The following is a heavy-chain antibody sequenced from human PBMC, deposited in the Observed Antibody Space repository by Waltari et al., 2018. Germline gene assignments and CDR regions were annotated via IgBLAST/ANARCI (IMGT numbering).Heavy chain of an antibody. Sequence: EVQLVESGGGLVKPGGSLTLSCAASGFTFRCYSMNWVRQAPGKGLEWISSISSTGTYTHYADSVKGRFTISRDNAKNSLYLQMNSLRAEDTGVYWCATGGWGFYLDNWGQGTLVTFSS. V-gene: IGHV3-21*01. D-gene: IGHD7-27*01. J-gene: IGHJ4*02. CDR1: GFTFRCYS. CDR2: ISSTGTYT. CDR3: ATGGWGFYLDN.